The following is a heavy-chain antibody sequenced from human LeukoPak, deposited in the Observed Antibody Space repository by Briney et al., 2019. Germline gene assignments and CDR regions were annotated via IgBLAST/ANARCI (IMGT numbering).Heavy chain of an antibody. CDR3: ARLEWELLGFDI. Sequence: GGSLRLSCAAYGFTVSSNYMSWVPQAPGKGLEWVSVIYSGGSKYYADSVKGRFTISRDNSKNTLYLQMNSLRAEGTAVYYCARLEWELLGFDIWGQGTMVTVSS. CDR1: GFTVSSNY. V-gene: IGHV3-53*01. J-gene: IGHJ3*02. CDR2: IYSGGSK. D-gene: IGHD1-26*01.